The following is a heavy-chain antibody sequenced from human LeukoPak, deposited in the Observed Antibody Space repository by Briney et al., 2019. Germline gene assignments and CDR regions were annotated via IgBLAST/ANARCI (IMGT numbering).Heavy chain of an antibody. Sequence: GESLKISCKGSGCTFTNYWIGWVRQMPGKGLEWMGIIYPDDSDTRYSPSFQGQVTISADKSISTAYLQWNSLKASDTAMYYCAREGSSGWYWYFDLWGRGTLVTVSS. J-gene: IGHJ2*01. CDR3: AREGSSGWYWYFDL. D-gene: IGHD6-19*01. CDR1: GCTFTNYW. CDR2: IYPDDSDT. V-gene: IGHV5-51*01.